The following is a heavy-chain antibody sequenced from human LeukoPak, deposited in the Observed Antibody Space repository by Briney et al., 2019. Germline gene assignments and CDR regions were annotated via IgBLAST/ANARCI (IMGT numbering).Heavy chain of an antibody. CDR1: GGSISSSSYY. CDR2: IYYSGST. Sequence: SETLSLTCTVSGGSISSSSYYWGWLRQPPGTGLEWIGSIYYSGSTYYNPSLKSRVTISVDTSKNQFSLKLSSVTAADTAVYYCARLPNQEYSSSVNWFDPWGQGTLVTVSS. V-gene: IGHV4-39*01. J-gene: IGHJ5*02. CDR3: ARLPNQEYSSSVNWFDP. D-gene: IGHD6-13*01.